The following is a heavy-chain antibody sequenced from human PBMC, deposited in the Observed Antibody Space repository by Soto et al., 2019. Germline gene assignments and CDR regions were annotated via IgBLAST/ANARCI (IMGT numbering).Heavy chain of an antibody. V-gene: IGHV3-30*02. J-gene: IGHJ4*02. CDR3: TIVRVADSALAH. CDR2: MSYDGSDT. Sequence: PGGSLRLSCVVSGFIFSNNGMHWVRQTPGKGLEWVAFMSYDGSDTFYADSVKGRFTISRDNSKNTLFLHMSNLRAEDTAMYYCTIVRVADSALAHWGQGPLVTVSS. CDR1: GFIFSNNG. D-gene: IGHD3-10*02.